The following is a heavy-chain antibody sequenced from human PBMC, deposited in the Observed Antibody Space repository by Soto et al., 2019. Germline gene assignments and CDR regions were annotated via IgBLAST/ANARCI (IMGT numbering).Heavy chain of an antibody. CDR2: ISSTSNIA. CDR1: GFTFTDYS. V-gene: IGHV3-48*02. CDR3: ASCYGDYEFPCEY. J-gene: IGHJ4*02. D-gene: IGHD4-17*01. Sequence: EVQLVESGGGLVQPGGSLRLSSEGSGFTFTDYSMLWVREAPGKGLEWVSYISSTSNIAFYVDSVEGRFTTSRDNAKNSLYLQMNSLRDEDTAVYYCASCYGDYEFPCEYWGQGTLVTVSS.